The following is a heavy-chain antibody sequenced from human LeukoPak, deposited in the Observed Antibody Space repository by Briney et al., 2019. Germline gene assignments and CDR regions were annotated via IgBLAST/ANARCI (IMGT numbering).Heavy chain of an antibody. CDR1: GGSISSGGYY. D-gene: IGHD3-3*01. Sequence: PSQTLSLTCTVSGGSISSGGYYWSWIRQPPGKGLEWIGYIYHSGSTYYNPSLKSRVTISVDRSKNQFSLKLSSVTAADTAVYYCARDRPITIFGVVNRRDPYYMDVWGKGTTVTVSS. CDR2: IYHSGST. V-gene: IGHV4-30-2*01. J-gene: IGHJ6*03. CDR3: ARDRPITIFGVVNRRDPYYMDV.